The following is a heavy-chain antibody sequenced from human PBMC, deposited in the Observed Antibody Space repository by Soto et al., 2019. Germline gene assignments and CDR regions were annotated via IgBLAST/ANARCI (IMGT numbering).Heavy chain of an antibody. D-gene: IGHD3-3*01. Sequence: QVQLVQSGAELKKPGASVKVSCKASGYTSTSYGFSWVRQAPGQGLEWMGWINVYNGNTNYAQKLQDRVTMTTDTSTSTAYMELRSLRSDDTAVYYCARDGDTYDFWSGYYRWFDPWGQGTLVTVSS. J-gene: IGHJ5*02. CDR1: GYTSTSYG. CDR3: ARDGDTYDFWSGYYRWFDP. V-gene: IGHV1-18*01. CDR2: INVYNGNT.